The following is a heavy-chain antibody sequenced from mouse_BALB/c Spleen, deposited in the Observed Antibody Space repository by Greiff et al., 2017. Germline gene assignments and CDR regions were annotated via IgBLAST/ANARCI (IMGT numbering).Heavy chain of an antibody. J-gene: IGHJ3*01. Sequence: EVKVVESGGGLVQPGGSLKLSCAASGFTFSSYTMSWVRQTPEKRLEWVAYISNGGGSTYYPDTVKGRFTISRDNAKNTLYLQMSSLKSEDTAMYYCARQGDDGYYVEFAYWGQGTLVTVSA. D-gene: IGHD2-3*01. V-gene: IGHV5-12-2*01. CDR1: GFTFSSYT. CDR3: ARQGDDGYYVEFAY. CDR2: ISNGGGST.